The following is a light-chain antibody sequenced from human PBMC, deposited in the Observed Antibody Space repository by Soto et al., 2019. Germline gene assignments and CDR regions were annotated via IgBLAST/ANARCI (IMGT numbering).Light chain of an antibody. Sequence: EFVLTQSPGTLSLSPGERATLSCRASESPSSSYFAWYQQKPGQAPRLLIYGVSSRATGIPDRFSGSGSGTDFTLTFSRLEPEYFAVYFCQHYGTSPLTFGQGTKVEIK. V-gene: IGKV3-20*01. CDR1: ESPSSSY. CDR3: QHYGTSPLT. J-gene: IGKJ1*01. CDR2: GVS.